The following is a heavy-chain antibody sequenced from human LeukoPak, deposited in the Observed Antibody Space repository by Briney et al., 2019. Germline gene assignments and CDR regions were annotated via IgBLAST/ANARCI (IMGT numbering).Heavy chain of an antibody. CDR3: ARASITMVRGVIDY. CDR1: GGSISSGGYS. CDR2: INHSGST. J-gene: IGHJ4*02. V-gene: IGHV4-30-2*01. D-gene: IGHD3-10*01. Sequence: SQTLSLTCAVSGGSISSGGYSWSWIRQPPGKSLEWIGEINHSGSTNYNPSLKSRVTISVDTSKNQFSLKLSSVTAADTAVYYCARASITMVRGVIDYWGQGTLVTVSS.